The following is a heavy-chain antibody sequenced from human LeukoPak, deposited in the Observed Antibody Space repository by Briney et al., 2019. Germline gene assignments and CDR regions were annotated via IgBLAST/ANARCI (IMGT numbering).Heavy chain of an antibody. CDR3: ARRFCSSTSCFMWNY. CDR1: GYSFTNYW. CDR2: IYPGDSDT. J-gene: IGHJ4*02. Sequence: GESLKISCKGSGYSFTNYWIGWVRQMPGKGLEWMGIIYPGDSDTRYSPSFQGQVTISADKSIKTAYLQWSSLKASDTAIYYCARRFCSSTSCFMWNYWGQGTLVTVSS. V-gene: IGHV5-51*01. D-gene: IGHD2-2*01.